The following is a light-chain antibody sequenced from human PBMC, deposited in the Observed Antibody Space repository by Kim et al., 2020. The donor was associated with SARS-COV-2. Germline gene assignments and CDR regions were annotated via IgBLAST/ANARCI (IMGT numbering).Light chain of an antibody. CDR1: SDDGGNEG. CDR3: SAGDSSSTAWV. J-gene: IGLJ3*02. Sequence: QTATLTCTGSSDDGGNEGAAWLQQQQGHPPKLLAYRNNNRPSGITEGLSASRSGDTAAMTITGVKQEYEDDDYCSAGDSSSTAWVFGGGTKLTVL. CDR2: RNN. V-gene: IGLV10-54*01.